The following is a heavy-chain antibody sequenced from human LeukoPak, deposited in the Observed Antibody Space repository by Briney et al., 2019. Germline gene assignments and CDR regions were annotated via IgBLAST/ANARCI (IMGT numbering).Heavy chain of an antibody. CDR3: ARGVVAATFYYYMDV. Sequence: GASVKVSCKASGYTFTGYYMHWVRQAPGQGLEWMGWINPSSGGTNYPQKFQGRVTMTRDTSLSTAYMELSGLRSDDTAVYYCARGVVAATFYYYMDVWDKGTTVTVSS. V-gene: IGHV1-2*02. CDR1: GYTFTGYY. CDR2: INPSSGGT. D-gene: IGHD2-15*01. J-gene: IGHJ6*03.